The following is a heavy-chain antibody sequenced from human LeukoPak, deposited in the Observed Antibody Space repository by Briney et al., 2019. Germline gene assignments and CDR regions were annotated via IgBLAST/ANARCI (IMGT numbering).Heavy chain of an antibody. V-gene: IGHV4-4*07. D-gene: IGHD4-23*01. Sequence: PSETLSLTCSVSVRFTTYDYWNWIRQPAGKAPEWIGRIHTTGSTNYNPSLKSRLTMSLDKSKNQFSLKVTSMTAADTALYYCARGGGNRHFDSWGQGILVTVSS. CDR2: IHTTGST. CDR3: ARGGGNRHFDS. CDR1: VRFTTYDY. J-gene: IGHJ4*02.